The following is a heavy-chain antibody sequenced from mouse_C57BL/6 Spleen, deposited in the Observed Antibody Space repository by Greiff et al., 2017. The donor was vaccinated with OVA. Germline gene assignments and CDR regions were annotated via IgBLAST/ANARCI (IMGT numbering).Heavy chain of an antibody. CDR1: GYTFTDYN. J-gene: IGHJ3*01. CDR2: INPNNGGT. CDR3: ARRVGNFPWFAY. V-gene: IGHV1-18*01. D-gene: IGHD2-1*01. Sequence: EVKLVESGPELVKPGASVKIPCKASGYTFTDYNMDWVKQSHGKSLEWIGDINPNNGGTNYNQKFKGKATLTVDKSSSTAYMELRSLTSEDTAVYYCARRVGNFPWFAYWGQGTLVTVSA.